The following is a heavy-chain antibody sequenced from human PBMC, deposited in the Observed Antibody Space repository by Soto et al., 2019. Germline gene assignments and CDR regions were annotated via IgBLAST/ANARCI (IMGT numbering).Heavy chain of an antibody. CDR3: ARGSSEYRAAVDN. V-gene: IGHV3-23*01. CDR1: GFSFSSYA. D-gene: IGHD3-16*02. Sequence: EVQLLESGGGLVQPGGSLRLSCAASGFSFSSYAMVWVRQAPGKGLEWVSVISARGGSLYFADSVKGRFTISRDNSKKFLSLEMHSLRAEDTSTYFCARGSSEYRAAVDNWGQGTLVVVSS. CDR2: ISARGGSL. J-gene: IGHJ4*02.